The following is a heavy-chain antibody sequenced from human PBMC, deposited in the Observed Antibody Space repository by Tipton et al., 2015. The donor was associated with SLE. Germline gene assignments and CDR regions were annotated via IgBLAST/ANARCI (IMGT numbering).Heavy chain of an antibody. CDR2: ISYDGSNK. CDR3: ARGPPFMEWERNWFDP. CDR1: GFTFSSYA. Sequence: SLRLSCAASGFTFSSYAMHWVRQAPGKGLEWVAVISYDGSNKYYADSVKGRFTISRDNSKNTLYLQMNSLRAEDTAVYYCARGPPFMEWERNWFDPWGQGTQVTVSS. D-gene: IGHD3-3*02. V-gene: IGHV3-30*04. J-gene: IGHJ5*02.